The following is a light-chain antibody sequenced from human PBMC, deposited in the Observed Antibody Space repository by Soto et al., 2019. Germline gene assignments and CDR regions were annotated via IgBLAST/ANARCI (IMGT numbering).Light chain of an antibody. CDR1: SSDVGGYNY. V-gene: IGLV2-14*01. CDR3: SSYTSSRTFYV. J-gene: IGLJ1*01. CDR2: EVS. Sequence: QSALTQPASVSGSPGQSITISCTGTSSDVGGYNYVSWYQQHPGKAHKLMIYEVSNRPSGVANRFSGSKSGNTASLTISGLQAEDEADYYCSSYTSSRTFYVFGTGTKLTVL.